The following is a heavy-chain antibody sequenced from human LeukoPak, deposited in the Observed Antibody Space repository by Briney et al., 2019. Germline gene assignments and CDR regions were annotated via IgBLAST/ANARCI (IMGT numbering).Heavy chain of an antibody. CDR1: GGSISNYY. CDR3: ARTNQISETAFDI. V-gene: IGHV4-4*07. Sequence: PSETLSLTCTVSGGSISNYYWSWIRQPAGKGLEWIGRIYSSGTTIYNPSVKSRVTISVDTSKNQFSLRLSSVTAADTAVYFCARTNQISETAFDIWGQGTMVIVSS. J-gene: IGHJ3*02. CDR2: IYSSGTT. D-gene: IGHD1-14*01.